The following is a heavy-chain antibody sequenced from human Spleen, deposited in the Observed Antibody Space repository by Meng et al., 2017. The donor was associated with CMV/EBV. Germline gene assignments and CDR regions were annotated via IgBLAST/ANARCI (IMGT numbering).Heavy chain of an antibody. J-gene: IGHJ4*02. CDR3: ARRVNFVYSSSNYRYFDY. CDR1: GGSISSYY. V-gene: IGHV4-59*12. Sequence: SETLSLTCTVSGGSISSYYWSWIRQPPGKGLEWIGYIYYSGSTNYNPSLKSRVTISVDTSKNQFSLKLSSVTAADTAVYYCARRVNFVYSSSNYRYFDYWGQGTLVTVSS. CDR2: IYYSGST. D-gene: IGHD6-6*01.